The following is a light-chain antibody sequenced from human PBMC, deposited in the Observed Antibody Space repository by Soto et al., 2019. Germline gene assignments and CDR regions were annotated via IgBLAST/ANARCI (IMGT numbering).Light chain of an antibody. Sequence: EIVMTQSPATLSVSPGERATLSCRASQSVSSTLAWYQQKPGQAPRLLIYGASTRATGIPARFSGRGSGTEFTLTITSLQSEDFAVYYCQQYHNWPPWTFGQGTKVDIK. J-gene: IGKJ1*01. CDR2: GAS. V-gene: IGKV3-15*01. CDR3: QQYHNWPPWT. CDR1: QSVSST.